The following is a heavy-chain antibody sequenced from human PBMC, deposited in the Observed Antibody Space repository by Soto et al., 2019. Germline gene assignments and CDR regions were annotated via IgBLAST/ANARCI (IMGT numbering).Heavy chain of an antibody. CDR2: ITSNGDST. Sequence: GGSLRLSCAAFGFDFNKYAMTWVRQAPGKGLQWVSGITSNGDSTYYADSVKGRFTTSRDNSKNTLYLQMNSLRADDTAVFYCAKDSPSYTTSPFYFDSWGQGTLVTVSS. CDR3: AKDSPSYTTSPFYFDS. CDR1: GFDFNKYA. D-gene: IGHD2-2*02. J-gene: IGHJ4*02. V-gene: IGHV3-23*01.